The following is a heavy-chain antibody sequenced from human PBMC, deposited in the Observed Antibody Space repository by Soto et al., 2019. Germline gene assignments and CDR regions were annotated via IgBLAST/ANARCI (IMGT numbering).Heavy chain of an antibody. J-gene: IGHJ4*02. CDR3: TSGGANRSQLLSYY. CDR1: GGTFSNYP. D-gene: IGHD2-2*01. CDR2: FIPIFVST. Sequence: QVHLVQSGAEVKRPGCSVKVSCKASGGTFSNYPITWVLQAPGQGLEWMGGFIPIFVSTHYAQKFQGRVTITADASTSRAFLELIGLRSEDTAVYYCTSGGANRSQLLSYYWGQGTLVTVS. V-gene: IGHV1-69*01.